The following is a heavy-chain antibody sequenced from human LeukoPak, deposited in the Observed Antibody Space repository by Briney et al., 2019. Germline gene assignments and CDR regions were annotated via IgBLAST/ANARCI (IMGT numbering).Heavy chain of an antibody. CDR1: GYTFTGYY. CDR3: AIGGYYDPNYFDY. J-gene: IGHJ4*02. D-gene: IGHD3-3*01. V-gene: IGHV1-2*02. Sequence: ASVKVSCKASGYTFTGYYIHWVRQAPGQGLEWMGWINPNSGGTKYAQKFQGRVTMTRDTSISTAYIDLSRLTSDDTAVYYCAIGGYYDPNYFDYWGQGTLVTVSS. CDR2: INPNSGGT.